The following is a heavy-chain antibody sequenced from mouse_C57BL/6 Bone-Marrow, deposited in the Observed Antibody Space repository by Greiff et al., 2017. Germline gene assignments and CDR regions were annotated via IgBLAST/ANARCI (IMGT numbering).Heavy chain of an antibody. J-gene: IGHJ1*03. CDR2: IYPRSGNT. D-gene: IGHD2-3*01. CDR3: ERYCGYYEGWYFDV. V-gene: IGHV1-81*01. CDR1: GYTFTSYG. Sequence: QVQLQQSGAELSRPGASVKLSCKASGYTFTSYGISWVKQRTGQGLEWIGEIYPRSGNTYYNEKFKGKATLTADKSSSTAYMELRSLTSEYASDYFCERYCGYYEGWYFDVWGTGTTVTVSS.